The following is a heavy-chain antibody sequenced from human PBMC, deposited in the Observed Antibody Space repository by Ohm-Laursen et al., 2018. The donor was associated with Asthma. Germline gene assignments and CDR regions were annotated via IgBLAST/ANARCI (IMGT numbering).Heavy chain of an antibody. CDR1: GFTFSSYA. Sequence: SLRLSCTASGFTFSSYAMHWVRQAPGKGLEWVAVISYDGSNKYYADSVKGRFTISRDNSKNTLYLQMNSLRAEDTAVYYCATRGTYYDFWRENYGMDVWGQGTTVTVSS. D-gene: IGHD3-3*01. CDR2: ISYDGSNK. V-gene: IGHV3-30-3*01. J-gene: IGHJ6*02. CDR3: ATRGTYYDFWRENYGMDV.